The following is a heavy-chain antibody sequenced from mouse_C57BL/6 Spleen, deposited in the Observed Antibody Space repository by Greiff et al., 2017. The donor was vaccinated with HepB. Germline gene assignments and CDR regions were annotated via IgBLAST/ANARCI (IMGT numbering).Heavy chain of an antibody. V-gene: IGHV1-15*01. Sequence: VQLQQSGAELVRPGASVTLSCKASGYTFTDYEMHWVKQTPVHGLEWIGAIDPETGGTAYNQKFKGKAILTADKSSSTAYMELRSLTSEDSAVYSCTRRNAAKLGRDFDYWGQGTTLTVSS. CDR2: IDPETGGT. CDR3: TRRNAAKLGRDFDY. CDR1: GYTFTDYE. J-gene: IGHJ2*01. D-gene: IGHD4-1*01.